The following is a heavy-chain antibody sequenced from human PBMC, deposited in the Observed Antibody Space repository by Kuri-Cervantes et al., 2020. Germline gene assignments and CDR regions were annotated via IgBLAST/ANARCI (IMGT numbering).Heavy chain of an antibody. J-gene: IGHJ4*02. D-gene: IGHD3-9*01. CDR2: INPSGGST. V-gene: IGHV1-46*01. CDR3: ATPTGVFGNFDWLSFDY. Sequence: ASVKVSCKASGYTFTSYYMHWVRQAPGQGLEWMGIINPSGGSTSYAQKFQGRVTMTRDTSTSTVYMELSSLRSEDTAVYYCATPTGVFGNFDWLSFDYWGQGTPVTVSS. CDR1: GYTFTSYY.